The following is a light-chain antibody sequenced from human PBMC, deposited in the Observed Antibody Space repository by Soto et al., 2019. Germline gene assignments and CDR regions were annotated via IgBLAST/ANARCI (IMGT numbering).Light chain of an antibody. CDR1: QSVSSSY. CDR2: GAS. CDR3: QQYGSSPRT. V-gene: IGKV3-20*01. Sequence: ENVLTQFPGTLSLSPGERATLSCRASQSVSSSYLAWYQQKPGQPPRLLIYGASSRATGIPDRFSGSGSETDFTLTISRLEPEEFAVYYCQQYGSSPRTFGQGTKVDI. J-gene: IGKJ1*01.